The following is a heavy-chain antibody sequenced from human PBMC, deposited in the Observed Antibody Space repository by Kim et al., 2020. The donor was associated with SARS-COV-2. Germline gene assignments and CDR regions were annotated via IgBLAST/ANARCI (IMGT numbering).Heavy chain of an antibody. CDR1: GDSVSSNSVA. CDR2: TYYRSKWYN. V-gene: IGHV6-1*01. Sequence: SQTLSLTCAISGDSVSSNSVAWNWIRQSPSRGLEWLGRTYYRSKWYNDYAVSVKSRITINSDTSKNQFSLQLNSVTPEDTAVYFCARGWAAVNLYYFDYWGQGILVTVSS. J-gene: IGHJ4*02. CDR3: ARGWAAVNLYYFDY. D-gene: IGHD6-13*01.